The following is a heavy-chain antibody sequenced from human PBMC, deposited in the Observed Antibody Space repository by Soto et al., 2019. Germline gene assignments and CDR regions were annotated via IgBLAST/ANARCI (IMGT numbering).Heavy chain of an antibody. J-gene: IGHJ4*02. D-gene: IGHD6-19*01. V-gene: IGHV1-46*03. CDR2: INPSGGYT. CDR3: ARVGVDSSGYDY. CDR1: GYTFTSYY. Sequence: QVQLVQSGAEVKKPGASVKVSCKASGYTFTSYYIHWVRQAPGQGLEWMGIINPSGGYTSYAQNFQGRVTMTRDTSTSTVYMKVSSRRSEDTAVYFCARVGVDSSGYDYWGQGTLVTVSS.